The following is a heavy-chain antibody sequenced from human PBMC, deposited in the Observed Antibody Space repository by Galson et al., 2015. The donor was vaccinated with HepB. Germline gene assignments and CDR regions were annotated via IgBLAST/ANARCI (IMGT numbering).Heavy chain of an antibody. Sequence: SLRLSCAASGFDFGDYYMGWIRQAPGKGLECISYISSSGTIIKYVDSVKGRFTIARDNTKKSLYLQMNNLTAEDTAVYYCARFGGILWFRELSWFDPWGQGTQVTVSS. CDR3: ARFGGILWFRELSWFDP. D-gene: IGHD3-16*01. J-gene: IGHJ5*02. V-gene: IGHV3-11*01. CDR1: GFDFGDYY. CDR2: ISSSGTII.